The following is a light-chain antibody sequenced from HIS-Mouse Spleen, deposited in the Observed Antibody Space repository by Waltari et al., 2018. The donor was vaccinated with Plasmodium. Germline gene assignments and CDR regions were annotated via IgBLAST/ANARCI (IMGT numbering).Light chain of an antibody. CDR2: QDT. CDR3: QAWDSSTACV. J-gene: IGLJ1*01. V-gene: IGLV3-1*01. CDR1: QLGDKS. Sequence: SYELTQPPSVSVSPGQTASLTCSGDQLGDKSACWDQQKTGQSPVLVIYQDTKPTSGIRERIAGSTFGNTATLTIRGTQAMDEADYYCQAWDSSTACVVGTVTQVTVL.